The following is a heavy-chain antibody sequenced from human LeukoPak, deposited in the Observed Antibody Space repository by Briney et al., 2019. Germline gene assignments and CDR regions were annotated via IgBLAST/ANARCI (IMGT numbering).Heavy chain of an antibody. CDR3: ARRRSNSPYYLDC. Sequence: PGGSLRLSCAASGFTFSSYGMNWVRQAPGKGLEWVSSITSSGRNIYYADSLKGRFTISRDNAKNSLYLQMISLRAAATAVYYCARRRSNSPYYLDCWGQGTLVTLSS. V-gene: IGHV3-21*01. CDR1: GFTFSSYG. CDR2: ITSSGRNI. D-gene: IGHD1-26*01. J-gene: IGHJ4*02.